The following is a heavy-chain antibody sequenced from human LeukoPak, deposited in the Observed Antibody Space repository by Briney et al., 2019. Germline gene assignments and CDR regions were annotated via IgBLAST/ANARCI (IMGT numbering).Heavy chain of an antibody. CDR2: ISSSSRNI. V-gene: IGHV3-48*04. J-gene: IGHJ4*02. CDR3: ARDRDYYDSSGYYLTFNDY. CDR1: GFTLSSYS. D-gene: IGHD3-22*01. Sequence: GGSLRLSCAASGFTLSSYSMNWVRQAPGKGLEWGSYISSSSRNIYYADSVKGRFTISRDNAKSSLYLQMNSLRAEDTAVYYCARDRDYYDSSGYYLTFNDYWGQGTLVTVSS.